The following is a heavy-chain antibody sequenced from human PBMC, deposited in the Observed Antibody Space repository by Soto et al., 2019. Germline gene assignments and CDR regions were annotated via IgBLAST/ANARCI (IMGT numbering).Heavy chain of an antibody. J-gene: IGHJ4*02. D-gene: IGHD3-16*01. Sequence: PSETLSLTCSVSGVTMSYGGYSWSWIRQSPGKGLEWLGYVFYGGTDYNPSLGGRVSMSVETSKSQFSLKLTSVTVADTAVYYCASYRGALYFESWGPGILVTVSS. CDR2: VFYGGT. V-gene: IGHV4-61*08. CDR3: ASYRGALYFES. CDR1: GVTMSYGGYS.